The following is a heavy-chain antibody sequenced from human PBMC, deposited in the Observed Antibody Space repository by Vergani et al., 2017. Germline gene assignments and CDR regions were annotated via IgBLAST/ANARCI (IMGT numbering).Heavy chain of an antibody. CDR2: IYYSGST. CDR3: ARSMGGLALWVGELLPPYYDYGMDV. Sequence: QVQLQESGPGLVKPSETLSLTCTVSGGSISSYYWSWIRQPPGKGLEWIGYIYYSGSTNYNPSLKSRVTISVDTSKNQFSLKLSSVTAADTAVYYCARSMGGLALWVGELLPPYYDYGMDVWGQGTTVTVSS. V-gene: IGHV4-59*01. CDR1: GGSISSYY. D-gene: IGHD3-10*01. J-gene: IGHJ6*02.